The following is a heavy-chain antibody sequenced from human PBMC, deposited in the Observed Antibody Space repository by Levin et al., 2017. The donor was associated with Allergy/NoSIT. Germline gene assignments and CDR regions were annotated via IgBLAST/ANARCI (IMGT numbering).Heavy chain of an antibody. CDR2: IYYSGGA. V-gene: IGHV4-59*01. CDR1: GGSISSYY. CDR3: ARGPPRLDAFDI. J-gene: IGHJ3*02. Sequence: SETLSLTCTVSGGSISSYYWSWIRQPPGKGLDWIAYIYYSGGANYNPSLKSRVTISVDTSKNQFSLKLSSVTAADTAVYYCARGPPRLDAFDIWGQGTMVTVSS.